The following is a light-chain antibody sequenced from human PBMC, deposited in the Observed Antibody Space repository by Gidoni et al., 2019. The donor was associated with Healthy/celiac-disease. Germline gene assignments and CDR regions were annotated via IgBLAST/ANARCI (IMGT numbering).Light chain of an antibody. CDR1: QSVSSSY. CDR3: QQYGSSPKT. Sequence: EIVLTQSPGTLSLSPGERATLSCRASQSVSSSYLAWYQQKPGQAPRLLIYGASSRATGIPDRFSGSGSGTDFTPRLSRLEPEDFAVYYCQQYGSSPKTFGQGTKVEIK. V-gene: IGKV3-20*01. J-gene: IGKJ1*01. CDR2: GAS.